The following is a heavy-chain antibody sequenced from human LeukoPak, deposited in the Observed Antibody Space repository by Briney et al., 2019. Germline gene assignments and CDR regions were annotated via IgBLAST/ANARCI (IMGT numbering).Heavy chain of an antibody. Sequence: GASVKVSCKASGGTFSSYAISWVRQAPGQGLEWLGWISAYNGNTNYAQKLQGRVTMTTDTSTSTAYMELRSLRSDDTAVYYCARGYSPDYYYYYGMDVWGQGTTVTVSS. D-gene: IGHD5-18*01. J-gene: IGHJ6*02. CDR1: GGTFSSYA. CDR3: ARGYSPDYYYYYGMDV. CDR2: ISAYNGNT. V-gene: IGHV1-18*01.